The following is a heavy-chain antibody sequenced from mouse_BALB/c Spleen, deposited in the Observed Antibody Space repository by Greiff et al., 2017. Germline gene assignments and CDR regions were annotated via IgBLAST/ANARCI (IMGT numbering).Heavy chain of an antibody. V-gene: IGHV1-9*01. D-gene: IGHD1-1*01. J-gene: IGHJ1*01. CDR3: ARTYYGRDWYFDV. CDR1: GYTFSSYW. Sequence: QVQLQQSGAELMKPGASVKISCKATGYTFSSYWIEWVKQRPGHGLEWIGEILPGSGSTNYNEKFKGKATFTADTSSNTAYMQLSSLTSEDSAVYYCARTYYGRDWYFDVWGAGTTVTVS. CDR2: ILPGSGST.